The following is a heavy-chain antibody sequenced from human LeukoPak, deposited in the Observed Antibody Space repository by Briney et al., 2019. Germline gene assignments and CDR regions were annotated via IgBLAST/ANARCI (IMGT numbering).Heavy chain of an antibody. CDR3: AMEARYYFDY. CDR1: GYTFTDFY. CDR2: INPKSGGT. V-gene: IGHV1-2*02. Sequence: ASVKVSCKGSGYTFTDFYIHWVRQAPGKGLEWMGWINPKSGGTHYARKFQGRVTMTRDTSISTGYMELSRLTSDDTAVYYCAMEARYYFDYWGQGTQVTVSS. D-gene: IGHD3-10*01. J-gene: IGHJ4*02.